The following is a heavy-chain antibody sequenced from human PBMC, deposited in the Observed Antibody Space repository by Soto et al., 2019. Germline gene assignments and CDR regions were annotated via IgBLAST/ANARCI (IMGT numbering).Heavy chain of an antibody. CDR2: INPSGGST. CDR3: AREMYTSRGSPFDY. V-gene: IGHV1-46*01. CDR1: GYPFSSYY. D-gene: IGHD6-13*01. J-gene: IGHJ4*02. Sequence: ASVKVSCKASGYPFSSYYVHWVRQAPGQGLEWMGFINPSGGSTSYAQKFQGRVTMTRDTSTSTVYMEVSSLRSEDTAVYYCAREMYTSRGSPFDYWGQRTMVTVSS.